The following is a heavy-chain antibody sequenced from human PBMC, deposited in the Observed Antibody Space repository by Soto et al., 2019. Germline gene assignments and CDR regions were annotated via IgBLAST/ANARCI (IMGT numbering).Heavy chain of an antibody. CDR1: GGTFRSYA. Sequence: ASVKVSCKASGGTFRSYAISWVRQAPGQGLEWMGGIIPIFGTANYAQKFQGRVTITADESTSTAYMELSSLRSEDTAVYYCARAARYQLLYEAHHNNWFDPWGQGTLVTVSS. D-gene: IGHD2-2*02. CDR2: IIPIFGTA. V-gene: IGHV1-69*13. CDR3: ARAARYQLLYEAHHNNWFDP. J-gene: IGHJ5*02.